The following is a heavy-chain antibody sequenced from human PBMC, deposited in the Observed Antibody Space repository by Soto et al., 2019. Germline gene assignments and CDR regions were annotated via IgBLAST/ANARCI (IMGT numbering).Heavy chain of an antibody. J-gene: IGHJ5*02. CDR3: ASGRDGYNYDP. D-gene: IGHD5-12*01. V-gene: IGHV1-69*02. CDR2: IIPILGIA. CDR1: GGTFSSYT. Sequence: QVQLVQSGAEVKKPGSSVKVSCKASGGTFSSYTISWVRQAPGQGLEWMGRIIPILGIANYAQKFQGRVTDTAXNSTSTAYMELSSLRSEDTAVYYCASGRDGYNYDPWGQGTLVTVSS.